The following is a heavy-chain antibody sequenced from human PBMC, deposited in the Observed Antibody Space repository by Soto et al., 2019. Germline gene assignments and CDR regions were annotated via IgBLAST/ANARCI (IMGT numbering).Heavy chain of an antibody. CDR3: AAEPGAGYFDY. Sequence: GASLKISCKGSGYSFTSYWISWVRQMPWKGLEWMGRIDPSDSYTNYSPSFQGHVTISADKSISTAYLQWSSLKASDTAMYYCAAEPGAGYFDYWGQGTLVTVSS. CDR2: IDPSDSYT. V-gene: IGHV5-10-1*01. D-gene: IGHD6-19*01. J-gene: IGHJ4*02. CDR1: GYSFTSYW.